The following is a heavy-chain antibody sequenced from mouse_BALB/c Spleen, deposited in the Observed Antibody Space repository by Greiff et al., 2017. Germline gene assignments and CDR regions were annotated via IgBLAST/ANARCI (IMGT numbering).Heavy chain of an antibody. V-gene: IGHV2-6-7*01. CDR2: IWGDGST. Sequence: VQLQESGPGLVAPSQSLSITCTVSGFSLTGYGVNWVRQHPGKGLEWLGMIWGDGSTDYNSALKSRLSISKDNSKSQVFLKMNSLQTDDTARYYCARAEDLGTWFAYWGQGTLVTVSA. D-gene: IGHD4-1*01. CDR3: ARAEDLGTWFAY. J-gene: IGHJ3*01. CDR1: GFSLTGYG.